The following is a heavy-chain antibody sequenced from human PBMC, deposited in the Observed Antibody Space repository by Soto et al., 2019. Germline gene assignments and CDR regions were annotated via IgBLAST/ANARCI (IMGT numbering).Heavy chain of an antibody. CDR2: ISGSGDST. CDR3: ARRGSGSYYDY. CDR1: GFNFSSYA. J-gene: IGHJ4*02. V-gene: IGHV3-23*01. D-gene: IGHD1-26*01. Sequence: EMQLLESGGGLVQPGGSLRLSCAASGFNFSSYAMRWVRQAPVKGLEWVSAISGSGDSTYYADSVKGRFTISRDNSKNTLYLQMNSLRAEDTAVYYCARRGSGSYYDYWGQGTLVPVSS.